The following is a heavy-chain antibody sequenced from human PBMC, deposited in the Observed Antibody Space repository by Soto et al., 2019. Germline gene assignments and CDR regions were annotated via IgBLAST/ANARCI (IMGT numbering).Heavy chain of an antibody. CDR1: GFIFSNYA. CDR3: AKNRAEAETSALDY. V-gene: IGHV3-23*01. D-gene: IGHD6-13*01. CDR2: ISVSGAGT. Sequence: EVQLLESGGDLVQPGGSLRLSCAASGFIFSNYAMTWVRQAPGKGLEWVSGISVSGAGTYYADSVKGRFTISRDNSKNTLYLKMNILRAEDTAVYYCAKNRAEAETSALDYWGQGALVTVSS. J-gene: IGHJ4*02.